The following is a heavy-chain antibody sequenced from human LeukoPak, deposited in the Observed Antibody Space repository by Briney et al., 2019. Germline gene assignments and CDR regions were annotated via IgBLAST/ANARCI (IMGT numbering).Heavy chain of an antibody. J-gene: IGHJ4*02. CDR3: ARVFYDSSGPFDY. Sequence: ASLKLSCKASGYTFTGYYMHWVRQAPGQGLEWMGRINPNSSGTNYAQTFQGRVTMTRDTSNSTAYMELSRLRSDDTAVYYCARVFYDSSGPFDYWGQGTLVTVSS. D-gene: IGHD3-22*01. CDR1: GYTFTGYY. CDR2: INPNSSGT. V-gene: IGHV1-2*06.